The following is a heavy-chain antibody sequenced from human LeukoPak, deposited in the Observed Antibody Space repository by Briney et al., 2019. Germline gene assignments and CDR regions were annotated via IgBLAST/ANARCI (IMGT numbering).Heavy chain of an antibody. D-gene: IGHD3-16*02. CDR3: ARYDVWGTYRAFDY. V-gene: IGHV4-38-2*02. CDR2: NYSGST. Sequence: PSETLSLTCSVSGYSISSDYYWGCIRQPPGKGLEGIGFNYSGSTYYNPSLKSRVAISVDTSKNQFSLKLSSVTAADTAMYYCARYDVWGTYRAFDYWGQGTLVTVSS. CDR1: GYSISSDYY. J-gene: IGHJ4*02.